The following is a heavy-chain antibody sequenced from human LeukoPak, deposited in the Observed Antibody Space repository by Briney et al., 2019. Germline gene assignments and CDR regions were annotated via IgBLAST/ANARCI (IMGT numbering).Heavy chain of an antibody. CDR3: ARGGRGYDDNFDY. CDR1: GFTFSSYS. D-gene: IGHD5-12*01. Sequence: GGSLRLSCAASGFTFSSYSMNWVRQAPGKGLEWVSSISSSSSYIYYADSVKGRFTISRDNAKNSLYLQINSLRAEDTAVYYCARGGRGYDDNFDYWGQGTLVTVSS. V-gene: IGHV3-21*01. J-gene: IGHJ4*02. CDR2: ISSSSSYI.